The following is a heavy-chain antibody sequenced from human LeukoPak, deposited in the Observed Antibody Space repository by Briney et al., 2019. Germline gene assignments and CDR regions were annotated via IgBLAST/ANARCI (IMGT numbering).Heavy chain of an antibody. D-gene: IGHD3-10*01. V-gene: IGHV4-39*01. CDR2: IYYSGSA. Sequence: SETLSLTCTVSGGSIISSNYYWGWIRQPPGKGLEWIGSIYYSGSAYYNPSLKSRVTISVDTSKNQFSLKLSSVTAADTAVYYCARQYGSGIDWGQGTLVTVSS. J-gene: IGHJ4*02. CDR1: GGSIISSNYY. CDR3: ARQYGSGID.